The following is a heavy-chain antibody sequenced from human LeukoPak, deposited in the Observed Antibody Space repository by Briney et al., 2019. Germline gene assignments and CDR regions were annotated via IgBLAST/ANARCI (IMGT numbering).Heavy chain of an antibody. CDR1: GGSISSYF. CDR2: IYYSGST. J-gene: IGHJ2*01. Sequence: PSETLSLTCTVSGGSISSYFWGWIRQPPGKGLEWIGSIYYSGSTYYNPSLKSRVTISVDTSKNQFSLKLSSVTAADTAVYYCARHSFYGSRFFDLWGRGTLVTVSS. V-gene: IGHV4-39*01. D-gene: IGHD2/OR15-2a*01. CDR3: ARHSFYGSRFFDL.